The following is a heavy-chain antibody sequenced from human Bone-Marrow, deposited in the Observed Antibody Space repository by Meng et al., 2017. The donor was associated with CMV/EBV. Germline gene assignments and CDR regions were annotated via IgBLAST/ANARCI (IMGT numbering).Heavy chain of an antibody. D-gene: IGHD2-2*02. CDR1: GGTFSSYA. J-gene: IGHJ6*02. CDR2: IIPIFGTA. V-gene: IGHV1-69*05. Sequence: SVKVSCKASGGTFSSYAISWVRQAPGQGLEWMGGIIPIFGTANYAQKFQGRVTITTDESTSTAYMELSSLRSEDTAVYYCARDLNDVVVPAAILGRYYYYGMDVWGQGTTVTVYS. CDR3: ARDLNDVVVPAAILGRYYYYGMDV.